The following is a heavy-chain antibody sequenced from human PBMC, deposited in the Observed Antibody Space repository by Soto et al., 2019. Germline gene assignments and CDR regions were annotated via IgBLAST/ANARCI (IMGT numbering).Heavy chain of an antibody. J-gene: IGHJ4*02. CDR1: GFSFSSYE. CDR2: ISSTGNTI. V-gene: IGHV3-48*03. D-gene: IGHD1-1*01. CDR3: AREDATKAWGLDY. Sequence: EVQLVESGGGLVQPGGSPRLSCAASGFSFSSYEMNWVRQAPGKGLEWLSFISSTGNTIYNADSVKGRFTISRDNAKNSLYLQMDSLRGDDTAVYFCAREDATKAWGLDYWGQGVLVTVSS.